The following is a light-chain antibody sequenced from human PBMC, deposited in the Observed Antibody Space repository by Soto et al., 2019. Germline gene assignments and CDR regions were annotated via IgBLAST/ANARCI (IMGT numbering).Light chain of an antibody. V-gene: IGKV1-33*01. J-gene: IGKJ2*01. CDR3: QQYDNVPRT. CDR1: QDINNY. Sequence: DIQMTQSPSSLSASVGDRVTITCQASQDINNYLNWFQQKPGQAPKLLIYDASNLQTGVPSRCSGSGSGTDFTFTISSLQPEDIGTYYCQQYDNVPRTFGQGTRLEI. CDR2: DAS.